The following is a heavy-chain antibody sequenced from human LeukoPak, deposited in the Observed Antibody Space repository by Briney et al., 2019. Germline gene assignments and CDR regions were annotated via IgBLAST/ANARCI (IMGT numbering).Heavy chain of an antibody. CDR1: GFTFSSYA. J-gene: IGHJ4*02. CDR2: LSYDGSNN. V-gene: IGHV3-30*04. D-gene: IGHD3-9*01. CDR3: TQKTAYDILTGLTDY. Sequence: GGSLRLSCAASGFTFSSYAMHRARQAPGKGLEWVAVLSYDGSNNYYADSVKGRFTISRDNSKNTLHLQLTSLRAEDTAVYFFTQKTAYDILTGLTDYWGQGTLVTVSS.